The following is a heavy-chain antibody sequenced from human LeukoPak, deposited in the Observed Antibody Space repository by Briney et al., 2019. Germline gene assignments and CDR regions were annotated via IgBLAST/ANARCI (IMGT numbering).Heavy chain of an antibody. CDR3: ARDLSGRVGATGFDY. V-gene: IGHV1-18*01. J-gene: IGHJ4*02. Sequence: ASVKVSCKASGYTFTSYGISWVRQAPGQGLEWMGWISAYNGNTNYAQKLQGRVTMTTDTSTSTAYMELRSLRSDDTAVYYCARDLSGRVGATGFDYWGQGTLVTVSS. CDR2: ISAYNGNT. CDR1: GYTFTSYG. D-gene: IGHD1-26*01.